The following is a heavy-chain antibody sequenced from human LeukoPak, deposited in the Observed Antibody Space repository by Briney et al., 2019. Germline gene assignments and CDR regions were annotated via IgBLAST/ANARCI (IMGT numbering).Heavy chain of an antibody. CDR1: GFTFSSYE. CDR2: ISSSGSTI. V-gene: IGHV3-48*03. D-gene: IGHD3-10*01. CDR3: ARAMVRRHYFDY. J-gene: IGHJ4*02. Sequence: PGGSLRLSCAASGFTFSSYEMNWVRQPPGKGREWVSYISSSGSTIYYAASVKGRFTISRDNAKNSLYLQMNSLRSEDTAVYYCARAMVRRHYFDYWGQGTLVTVSS.